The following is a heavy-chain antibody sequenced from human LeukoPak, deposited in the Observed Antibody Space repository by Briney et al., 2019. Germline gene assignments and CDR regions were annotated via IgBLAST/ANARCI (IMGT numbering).Heavy chain of an antibody. CDR3: ARPGHESAFDP. CDR2: IYYSGST. V-gene: IGHV4-59*01. Sequence: KPSETLSLTCTVSGGSISSYYWSWIRQPPGKGLEWIGYIYYSGSTNYNPSLKSRVTISVDTSKNQFSLKLSSVTAAETAVYYCARPGHESAFDPWGQGTLVTVSS. CDR1: GGSISSYY. J-gene: IGHJ5*02.